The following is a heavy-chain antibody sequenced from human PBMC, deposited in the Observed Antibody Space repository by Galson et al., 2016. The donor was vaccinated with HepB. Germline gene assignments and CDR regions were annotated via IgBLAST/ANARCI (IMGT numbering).Heavy chain of an antibody. V-gene: IGHV3-7*03. J-gene: IGHJ4*02. CDR2: IKQDGGVE. D-gene: IGHD3-22*01. CDR3: ATQMISSSYSSVGDY. CDR1: GLTFGRYW. Sequence: SLRLSCAASGLTFGRYWMSWVRQAPGKGLEWVANIKQDGGVEDYVDSGKGRFNISRDNATTSRHLQMNSLRAEDTAVYYCATQMISSSYSSVGDYWGQGTVVTVSS.